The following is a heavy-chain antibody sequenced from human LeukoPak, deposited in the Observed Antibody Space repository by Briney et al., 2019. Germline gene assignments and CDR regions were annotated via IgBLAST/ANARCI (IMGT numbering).Heavy chain of an antibody. D-gene: IGHD2-15*01. J-gene: IGHJ4*02. CDR2: INPSGGST. CDR1: GYTFISYH. Sequence: ASVKVSCKASGYTFISYHMHWVRQAPGQELEWMGIINPSGGSTTYAQKFQGRVTMTRDTSTSTVYMELSSLRSDDTAVYYCARVNVGGRLDYWGQGTLVTVSS. V-gene: IGHV1-46*01. CDR3: ARVNVGGRLDY.